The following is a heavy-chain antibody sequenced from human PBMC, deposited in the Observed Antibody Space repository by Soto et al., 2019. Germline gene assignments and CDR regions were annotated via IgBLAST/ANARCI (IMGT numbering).Heavy chain of an antibody. J-gene: IGHJ4*02. CDR1: GGSISSGGYY. D-gene: IGHD6-13*01. CDR3: ASIAAPGTTHFDF. Sequence: SETLSLTCTVSGGSISSGGYYWSWIRQHPGKGLEWIGYIYYSGNTFYNPSLQSRVAISVDTPKNQFYLHLSSVTAADTAIFYCASIAAPGTTHFDFWGQGTLVTVSS. V-gene: IGHV4-31*08. CDR2: IYYSGNT.